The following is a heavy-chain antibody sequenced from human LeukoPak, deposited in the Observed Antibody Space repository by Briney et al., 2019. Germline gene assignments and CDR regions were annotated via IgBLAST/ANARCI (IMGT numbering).Heavy chain of an antibody. V-gene: IGHV1-8*02. CDR1: GYTFTSYD. Sequence: GASVKVSCKASGYTFTSYDINWVRQATGQGLEWMGWMNPNSGNTGYAQKFQGRVTMTEDTSTDTAYMELSSLRSEDTAIYYCATAYGIVRATSFDYWGQGTLVTVSS. D-gene: IGHD1-26*01. CDR2: MNPNSGNT. CDR3: ATAYGIVRATSFDY. J-gene: IGHJ4*02.